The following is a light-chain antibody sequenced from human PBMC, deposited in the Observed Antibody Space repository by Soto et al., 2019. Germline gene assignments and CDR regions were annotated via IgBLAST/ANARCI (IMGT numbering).Light chain of an antibody. CDR3: SSFTDTNTYVV. Sequence: QSALTQPASVSGSPGQSITISCTGTTSDIGGYNYVSWYQQHPGKAPKLMIYDVSNRPSGVSDRFSGSKSGNTASLTISGLQAEDEADYYCSSFTDTNTYVVLGGGTKLT. CDR1: TSDIGGYNY. CDR2: DVS. V-gene: IGLV2-14*01. J-gene: IGLJ2*01.